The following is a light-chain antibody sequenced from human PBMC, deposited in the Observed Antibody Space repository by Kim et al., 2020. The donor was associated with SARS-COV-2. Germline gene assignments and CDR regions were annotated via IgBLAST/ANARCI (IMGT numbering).Light chain of an antibody. Sequence: QKVSISCTGHSSHIGAGYEVHWYQQLPGTAPKLLIYGDINRPSGVPDRFSGSSSGTSASLAITGLQTEDEADYYCQSYDNRLSGYVFGTGTKVTVL. CDR3: QSYDNRLSGYV. J-gene: IGLJ1*01. V-gene: IGLV1-40*01. CDR2: GDI. CDR1: SSHIGAGYE.